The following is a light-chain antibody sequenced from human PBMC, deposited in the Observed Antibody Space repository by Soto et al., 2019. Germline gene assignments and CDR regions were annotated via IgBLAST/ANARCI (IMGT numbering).Light chain of an antibody. CDR1: QSASSN. Sequence: EIVMTHSPATLSVSPLERATLSFSASQSASSNLALYQQKPGQAPRLLIYGASSRATGIPVRFSGSGSGTEFTLTISSLQSEDFAVYYCQKYNNWPLNFGQGTRLEIK. CDR2: GAS. V-gene: IGKV3-15*01. J-gene: IGKJ5*01. CDR3: QKYNNWPLN.